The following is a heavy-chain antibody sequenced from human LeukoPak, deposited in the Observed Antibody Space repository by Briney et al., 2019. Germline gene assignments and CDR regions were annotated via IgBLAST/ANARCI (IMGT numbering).Heavy chain of an antibody. V-gene: IGHV4-38-2*02. CDR2: IYHSGST. CDR3: ARAGKYRVY. D-gene: IGHD6-6*01. CDR1: GYSISSGYY. Sequence: SETLSLTCTVSGYSISSGYYWGWIRQPPGKGLEWIGSIYHSGSTYYNPSLKSRVTMSVDTSKNQFSLKLSSVTAADMAVYYCARAGKYRVYWGQGSLITVSS. J-gene: IGHJ4*02.